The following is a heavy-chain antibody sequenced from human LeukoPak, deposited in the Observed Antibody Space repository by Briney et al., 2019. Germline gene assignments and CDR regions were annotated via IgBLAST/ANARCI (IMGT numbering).Heavy chain of an antibody. CDR1: GGSISSGTSY. CDR2: IHYTGTT. D-gene: IGHD4-23*01. V-gene: IGHV4-31*03. Sequence: SQTLSLTCTVSGGSISSGTSYWSWIRQHPGKGLEWIGYIHYTGTTYYNPSLKSRVTISVDTSKSQFSLKLSSVTAADTAVYYCARGDGGNSGEYWFDPWGQGTPVTVSS. CDR3: ARGDGGNSGEYWFDP. J-gene: IGHJ5*02.